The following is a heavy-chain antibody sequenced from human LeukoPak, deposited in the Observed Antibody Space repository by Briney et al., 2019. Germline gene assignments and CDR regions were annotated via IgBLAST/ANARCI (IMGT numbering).Heavy chain of an antibody. CDR2: IYYSGST. CDR1: GGSISSSSYY. J-gene: IGHJ4*02. D-gene: IGHD6-13*01. Sequence: SETLSLTCTVSGGSISSSSYYWGWIRQPPGKGLEWIGSIYYSGSTYYNPSLESRVTISVDTSKNQFSLKLSSVTAADTAVYYCAIAAVGTGGGVDYWGQGTLVTVSS. CDR3: AIAAVGTGGGVDY. V-gene: IGHV4-39*07.